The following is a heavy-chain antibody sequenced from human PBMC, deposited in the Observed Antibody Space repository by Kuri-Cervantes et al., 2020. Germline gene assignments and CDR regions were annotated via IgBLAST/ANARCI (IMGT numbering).Heavy chain of an antibody. CDR3: ARAPGDYGLEGNNWFDP. Sequence: SETLSLTCAVSGGSISSGGYSWSWIRQPPGKGLEWIGYIYHSGSTYYNPSLKSRVTISVDRSKNQSSLKLSSVTAADTAVYYCARAPGDYGLEGNNWFDPWGQGTLVTVSS. J-gene: IGHJ5*02. V-gene: IGHV4-30-2*01. CDR2: IYHSGST. D-gene: IGHD4-17*01. CDR1: GGSISSGGYS.